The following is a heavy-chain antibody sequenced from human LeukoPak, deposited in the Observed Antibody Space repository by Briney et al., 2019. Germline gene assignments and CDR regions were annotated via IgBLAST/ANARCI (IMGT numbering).Heavy chain of an antibody. CDR1: GYSFTSYW. J-gene: IGHJ4*02. CDR2: IYPGDSDT. Sequence: GGSLQISCKGSGYSFTSYWIGWVRQLPGKGLEWMGIIYPGDSDTRYSPSFQGQVTISADKSISTAYLQWSSLKASDTAMYYCARVPSYGSGSSFFDYWGQGTLVTVSS. V-gene: IGHV5-51*01. CDR3: ARVPSYGSGSSFFDY. D-gene: IGHD3-10*01.